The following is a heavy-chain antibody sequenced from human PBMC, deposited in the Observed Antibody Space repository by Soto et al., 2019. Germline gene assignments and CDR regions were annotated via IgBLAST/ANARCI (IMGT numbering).Heavy chain of an antibody. CDR3: ARGPKRGELSIPRNY. J-gene: IGHJ4*02. Sequence: GASVKVSCKASGYTFTSYGISWVRQAPGQGLEWMGWISAYNGNTNYAQKLQGRATMTTDTSTSTAYMELRSLRSDDTAVYYCARGPKRGELSIPRNYWGQGTLVTVSS. CDR2: ISAYNGNT. V-gene: IGHV1-18*01. CDR1: GYTFTSYG. D-gene: IGHD3-16*02.